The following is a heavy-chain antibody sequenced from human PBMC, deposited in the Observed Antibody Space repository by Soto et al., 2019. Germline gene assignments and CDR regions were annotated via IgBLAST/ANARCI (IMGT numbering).Heavy chain of an antibody. CDR2: IYYSGIT. D-gene: IGHD1-20*01. Sequence: PSDTLSLTCTVSGGSISSYYWSWIRQPPGKGLEWIGYIYYSGITNYNPSLKSRVTISVDTSKNQFSLKLSSVTAADTAVYYCARYKATYYYGMDVWGQGTTVTVSS. CDR1: GGSISSYY. V-gene: IGHV4-59*01. J-gene: IGHJ6*02. CDR3: ARYKATYYYGMDV.